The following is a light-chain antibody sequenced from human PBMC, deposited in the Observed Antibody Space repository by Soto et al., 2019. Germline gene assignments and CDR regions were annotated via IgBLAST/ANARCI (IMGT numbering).Light chain of an antibody. Sequence: EIVLTQSPGILYLSPGDRATLSCRASQTISSGFLAWYQQKVGQAPRLLIYDASNRATGVPDRFSGSGSGTDFSLTISRLEPEDFAVYHCQQYSSSPRTFGQGERLEIK. J-gene: IGKJ5*01. V-gene: IGKV3-20*01. CDR2: DAS. CDR1: QTISSGF. CDR3: QQYSSSPRT.